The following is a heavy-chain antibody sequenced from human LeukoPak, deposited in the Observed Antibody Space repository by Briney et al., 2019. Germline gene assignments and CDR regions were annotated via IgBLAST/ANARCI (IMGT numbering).Heavy chain of an antibody. CDR3: AKERATVTGYFAY. CDR1: RFTFSNYG. J-gene: IGHJ4*02. Sequence: GGSLRLSCAASRFTFSNYGMHWVRQAPGKGLEWVAFIRYDGSNKYYADSVKGRFTISRDNSKNTLYLQMNSLRAEDTAVYYCAKERATVTGYFAYWGQGTLVTVSS. CDR2: IRYDGSNK. D-gene: IGHD4-17*01. V-gene: IGHV3-30*02.